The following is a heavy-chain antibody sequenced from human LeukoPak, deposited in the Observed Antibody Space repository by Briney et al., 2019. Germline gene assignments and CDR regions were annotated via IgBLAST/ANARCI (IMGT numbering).Heavy chain of an antibody. Sequence: PGGSLRLSCAASGFTFNACAMSWVRQAPGKGLEWVARIGGSGGNTYYAESVKGPFTISRDNSKNTLYLQMKSLKAGDTPTYSCARDPSDYTNAFDPWGLGNLVTVSS. CDR2: IGGSGGNT. J-gene: IGHJ5*02. V-gene: IGHV3-23*01. CDR1: GFTFNACA. D-gene: IGHD4-11*01. CDR3: ARDPSDYTNAFDP.